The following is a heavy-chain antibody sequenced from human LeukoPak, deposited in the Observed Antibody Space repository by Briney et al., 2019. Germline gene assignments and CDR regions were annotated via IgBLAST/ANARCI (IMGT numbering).Heavy chain of an antibody. Sequence: GGSLRLSCAASGFTFSSYWMHWVRQAPGKGRVWVSRINSDGSSTSYADSVKGRFTISRDNDKNTLYLQMNNLRAEDTAVYYCARRWRRDPLGVDYWGQGTLVTVSS. J-gene: IGHJ4*02. V-gene: IGHV3-74*01. CDR2: INSDGSST. D-gene: IGHD4-23*01. CDR1: GFTFSSYW. CDR3: ARRWRRDPLGVDY.